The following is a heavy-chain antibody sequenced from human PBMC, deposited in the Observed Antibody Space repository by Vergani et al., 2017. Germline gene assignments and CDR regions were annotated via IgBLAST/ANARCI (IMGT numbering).Heavy chain of an antibody. V-gene: IGHV4-38-2*01. Sequence: QVQLQESGPGLVKPSGTLSLTCAVSGYSTSSGYYWGWIRQPPGKGLEWIGSIYHSGSTYYNPSLTSRVTISVDTSKNQFSLMLSSVTAADTAVYYCARHGYYYGSGSYPNWFDPWGQGTLVTVSS. CDR1: GYSTSSGYY. CDR2: IYHSGST. J-gene: IGHJ5*02. D-gene: IGHD3-10*01. CDR3: ARHGYYYGSGSYPNWFDP.